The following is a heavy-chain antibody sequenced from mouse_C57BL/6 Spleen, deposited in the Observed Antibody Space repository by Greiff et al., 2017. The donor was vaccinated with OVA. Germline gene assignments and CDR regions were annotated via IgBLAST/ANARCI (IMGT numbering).Heavy chain of an antibody. Sequence: EVHLVESGGGLVQPGGSLKLSCAASGFTFSDYYMYWVRQTPEKRLEWVAYISNGGGSTYYPDTVKGRFTISRDNAKNTLYLQMSRLKSEDTAMYYCARGDDYDPDYFDYWGQGTTLTVSS. V-gene: IGHV5-12*01. CDR2: ISNGGGST. CDR3: ARGDDYDPDYFDY. J-gene: IGHJ2*01. CDR1: GFTFSDYY. D-gene: IGHD2-4*01.